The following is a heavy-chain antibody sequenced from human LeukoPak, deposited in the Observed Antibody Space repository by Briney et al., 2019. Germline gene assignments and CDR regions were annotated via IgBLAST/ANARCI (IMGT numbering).Heavy chain of an antibody. D-gene: IGHD3-22*01. CDR3: AKDFYDSSGFHY. Sequence: GGSLRLSCAASGFTFSSYGMHWVRQAPGKGLEWVAVILYEGSNKYYADSVKGRFTISRDNSMNTLYLQMNSLRAEDTAVYYCAKDFYDSSGFHYWGQGTLVTVSS. J-gene: IGHJ4*02. CDR2: ILYEGSNK. V-gene: IGHV3-30*18. CDR1: GFTFSSYG.